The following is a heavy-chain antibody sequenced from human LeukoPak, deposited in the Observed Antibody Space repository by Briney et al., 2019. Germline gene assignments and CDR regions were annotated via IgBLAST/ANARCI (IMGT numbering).Heavy chain of an antibody. CDR1: GFRFSNYW. J-gene: IGHJ4*02. CDR2: IASDGSST. Sequence: GGSLRLSCVVSGFRFSNYWMTWVRQAPGKGLVWVSRIASDGSSTTYANSVKGRFSISRDNAKNTLYLQMNSLRVEDTAVYYCARGRPHGNDYWGQGTLVTVSS. D-gene: IGHD4-23*01. CDR3: ARGRPHGNDY. V-gene: IGHV3-74*01.